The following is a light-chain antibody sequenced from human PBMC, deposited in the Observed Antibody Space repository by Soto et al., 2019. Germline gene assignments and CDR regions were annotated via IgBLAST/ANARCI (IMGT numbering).Light chain of an antibody. V-gene: IGKV3-15*01. Sequence: EIVMTQSPATLSVSPGERATLSCRASQTVSSNLAWYQQKPGQAPRLLIYGESTRATGIPARCSGSGSGTEFTLTISRLQSEDFSVYYCQQYNNWPPLTFGGGTKVEIK. CDR3: QQYNNWPPLT. J-gene: IGKJ4*01. CDR1: QTVSSN. CDR2: GES.